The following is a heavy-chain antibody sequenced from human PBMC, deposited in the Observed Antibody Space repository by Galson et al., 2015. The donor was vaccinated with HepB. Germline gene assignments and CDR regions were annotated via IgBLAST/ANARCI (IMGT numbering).Heavy chain of an antibody. CDR1: GYTFTGYY. Sequence: SVKVSCKASGYTFTGYYMHWVRQAPGQGLEWMGWINPNSGGTNYAQKFQGWVTMTRDTSISTAYMELSRLRSDDTAVYYCARGYGAALTLGYYYGMDVWGQGTTVTVSS. V-gene: IGHV1-2*04. D-gene: IGHD6-6*01. CDR3: ARGYGAALTLGYYYGMDV. J-gene: IGHJ6*02. CDR2: INPNSGGT.